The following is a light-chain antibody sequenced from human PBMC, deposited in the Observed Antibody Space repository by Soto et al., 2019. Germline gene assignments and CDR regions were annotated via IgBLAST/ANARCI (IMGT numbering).Light chain of an antibody. CDR3: CSYTSDLTPYV. J-gene: IGLJ1*01. CDR1: SSDVSAYHF. CDR2: DVN. V-gene: IGLV2-11*01. Sequence: QSALTQPRSVSGSPGQSVTISCTGSSSDVSAYHFVSWYQQHPGKAPKLILYDVNQRPSGVPDRFSGSKSGDTASLTISGLQAEDEADYYCCSYTSDLTPYVFGTGTKVTVL.